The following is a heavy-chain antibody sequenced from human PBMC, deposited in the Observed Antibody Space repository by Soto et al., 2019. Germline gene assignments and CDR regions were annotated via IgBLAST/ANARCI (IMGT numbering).Heavy chain of an antibody. CDR3: GLERTGTGGFDY. J-gene: IGHJ4*02. V-gene: IGHV1-2*02. CDR1: GHTFTGHH. CDR2: INLDNGGT. D-gene: IGHD1-1*01. Sequence: QVQLVQSGAEVKKPGASVKVSCKASGHTFTGHHMHWVRQAPGQGLEWMTLINLDNGGTIYAQKFQGRVTTTRDTSITTAYMDLSGLRYDDTAVYYCGLERTGTGGFDYWGQGTQVTVSS.